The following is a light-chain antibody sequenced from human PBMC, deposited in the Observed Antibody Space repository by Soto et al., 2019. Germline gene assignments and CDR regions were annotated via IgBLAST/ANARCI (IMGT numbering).Light chain of an antibody. J-gene: IGLJ1*01. V-gene: IGLV2-23*02. CDR2: EVT. CDR3: CSFAGSGSPYV. CDR1: TSDVGSYSL. Sequence: LTQPASVSGSPGQSITISCTGATSDVGSYSLVSWYQQHPGKVPKLLIYEVTKRPSGVSNRFSGSKSGNTASLTISGLQAEDEADYYCCSFAGSGSPYVFGTGTKVTVL.